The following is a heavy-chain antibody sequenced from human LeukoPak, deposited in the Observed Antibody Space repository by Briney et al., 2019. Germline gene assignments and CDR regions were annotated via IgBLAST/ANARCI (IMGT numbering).Heavy chain of an antibody. V-gene: IGHV1-2*06. J-gene: IGHJ4*02. Sequence: ASVKVSYKASGYTFTDYYMHWVRQAPGQGLEWMGRINPDSGGTNFAQKFQGRVTMTRDTSITTAYMELSRLRSDDTAVYYCARTLDYGGYIPGGYWGQGTLVTVSS. CDR1: GYTFTDYY. CDR3: ARTLDYGGYIPGGY. D-gene: IGHD4-23*01. CDR2: INPDSGGT.